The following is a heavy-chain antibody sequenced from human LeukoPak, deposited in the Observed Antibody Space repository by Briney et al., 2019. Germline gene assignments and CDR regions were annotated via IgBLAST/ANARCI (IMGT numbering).Heavy chain of an antibody. V-gene: IGHV3-15*01. Sequence: GGSLRLSCAASGFTFSDYYMTWVRQAPGKGLEWVGRIKSKTDGETTDYGAPVKGRFTISRDDSKNTLYLQMNSLKIEDTAVYYCTTVGVYWGQGTLVTVSS. CDR3: TTVGVY. CDR1: GFTFSDYY. CDR2: IKSKTDGETT. D-gene: IGHD1-26*01. J-gene: IGHJ4*02.